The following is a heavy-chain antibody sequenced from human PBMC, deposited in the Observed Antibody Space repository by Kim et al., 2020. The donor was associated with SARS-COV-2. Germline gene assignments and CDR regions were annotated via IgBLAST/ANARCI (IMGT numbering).Heavy chain of an antibody. CDR3: ARGRLIDSSRWYWFDP. Sequence: GGSLRLSCAASGFTVSTNYMTWVRQAPGKGLEWVSVIYSGGRTYYADSVKGRFTISRDNSKNTLYLQMDSLRADDTAVYYCARGRLIDSSRWYWFDPWGPGTLVTVSS. D-gene: IGHD3-22*01. J-gene: IGHJ5*02. CDR2: IYSGGRT. CDR1: GFTVSTNY. V-gene: IGHV3-53*01.